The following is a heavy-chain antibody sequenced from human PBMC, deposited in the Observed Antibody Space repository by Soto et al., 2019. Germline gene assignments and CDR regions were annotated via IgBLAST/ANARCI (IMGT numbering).Heavy chain of an antibody. CDR2: ISAYNGNT. J-gene: IGHJ4*02. CDR1: GYTFTGYG. D-gene: IGHD4-17*01. CDR3: ASQMTTVFDY. V-gene: IGHV1-18*01. Sequence: ASVKVSCKASGYTFTGYGISWVRQAPGQGLEWMGWISAYNGNTNYAQKPQGRVTMTTDTSTSTAYMELRSLRSDDTAVYYCASQMTTVFDYWGQGTLVTVSS.